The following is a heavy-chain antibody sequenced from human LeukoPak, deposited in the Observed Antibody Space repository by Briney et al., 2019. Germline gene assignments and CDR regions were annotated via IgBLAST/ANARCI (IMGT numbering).Heavy chain of an antibody. J-gene: IGHJ4*02. D-gene: IGHD5-18*01. CDR1: GYTFTGYY. CDR3: ARVPYKTQISYGGY. Sequence: ASVKVSCKASGYTFTGYYMHWVRQAPGQGLEWVGWINPNSGGTNYAQKFQGRVTMTRDTSISTAYMELSRLRSDDTAVYYCARVPYKTQISYGGYWGQGTLVTVSS. CDR2: INPNSGGT. V-gene: IGHV1-2*02.